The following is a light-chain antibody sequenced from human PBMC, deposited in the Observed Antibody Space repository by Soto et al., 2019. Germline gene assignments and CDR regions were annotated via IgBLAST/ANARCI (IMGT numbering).Light chain of an antibody. V-gene: IGKV1-33*01. CDR2: DAS. CDR1: QDITNY. Sequence: QMTQSPSSLSASVGDRVTITCQASQDITNYLICYQQKPGKAPKVLIYDASSLGTGVSSRFSGSGSGTHFTLTISSLQPEDIAAYYCQQFDSVPCTFGHGTKLEIK. CDR3: QQFDSVPCT. J-gene: IGKJ2*02.